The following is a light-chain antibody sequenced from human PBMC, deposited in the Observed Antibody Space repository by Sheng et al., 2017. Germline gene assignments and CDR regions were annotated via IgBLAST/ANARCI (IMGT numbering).Light chain of an antibody. CDR3: ATWDKTLASVV. J-gene: IGLJ2*01. Sequence: QSVLTQPPSVSAAPGQKVTISCSGSSSNIGDGHVCWYQKVPGKAPKLVIFDDYVRPSGIPDRFSGSKAGTSATLTISGLQTGDEADYYCATWDKTLASVVFGGRTKVTV. V-gene: IGLV1-51*01. CDR1: SSNIGDGH. CDR2: DDY.